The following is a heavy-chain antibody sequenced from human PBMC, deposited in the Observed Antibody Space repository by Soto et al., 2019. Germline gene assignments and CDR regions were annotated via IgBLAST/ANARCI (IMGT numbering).Heavy chain of an antibody. CDR2: IYYSGST. Sequence: SETLSLTCTVSGDSVRSGSHYWNWIRQPPGEGLEWIGYIYYSGSTNYNPPLKSRVTILADTSKNQFSLKLSSVTAADTAIYYCARARDYYDSSGSTGWFDPWGQATLVTVSS. CDR3: ARARDYYDSSGSTGWFDP. V-gene: IGHV4-61*01. J-gene: IGHJ5*02. D-gene: IGHD3-22*01. CDR1: GDSVRSGSHY.